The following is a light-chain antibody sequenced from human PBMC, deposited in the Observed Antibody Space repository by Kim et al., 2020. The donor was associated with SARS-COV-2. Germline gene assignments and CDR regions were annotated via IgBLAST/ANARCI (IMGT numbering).Light chain of an antibody. CDR3: QQSHTTPLLT. J-gene: IGKJ4*01. Sequence: DIQMTQSQSSLAASVGDRVTIACRASQSISTYLNWYQQKPGKAPKLLIYAASSLQSGVPSRFSGSGCGTDFTLTISSLQPEDFATYYCQQSHTTPLLTFGGGTKLDIK. CDR1: QSISTY. CDR2: AAS. V-gene: IGKV1-39*01.